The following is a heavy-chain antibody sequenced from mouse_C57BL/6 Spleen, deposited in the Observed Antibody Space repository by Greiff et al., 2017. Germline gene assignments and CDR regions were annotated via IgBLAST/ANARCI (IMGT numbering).Heavy chain of an antibody. J-gene: IGHJ2*01. D-gene: IGHD2-2*01. CDR1: GYAFSSSW. Sequence: VQLVESGPELVKPGASVKISCKASGYAFSSSWMNWVKQRPGKGLEWIGRIYPGDGDTNYNGKFKGKATLTADKSSSTAYMQLSSLTSEHSAVYFCARGGWLPYFDYWGQGTTLTVSS. CDR2: IYPGDGDT. CDR3: ARGGWLPYFDY. V-gene: IGHV1-82*01.